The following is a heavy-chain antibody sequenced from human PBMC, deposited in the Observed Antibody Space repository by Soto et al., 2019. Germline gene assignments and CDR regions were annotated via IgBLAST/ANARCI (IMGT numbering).Heavy chain of an antibody. Sequence: ETLSLTCTVSGGSISSYYWSWIRQPPGNGLEWIGYIYYSGSTNYNPSLKSRVTISVDTSKNQFSLKLSSVTAADTAVYYCASEYCSSTSCRGPLSQFDYWGQGXLVTVYS. CDR1: GGSISSYY. J-gene: IGHJ4*02. CDR2: IYYSGST. CDR3: ASEYCSSTSCRGPLSQFDY. V-gene: IGHV4-59*01. D-gene: IGHD2-2*01.